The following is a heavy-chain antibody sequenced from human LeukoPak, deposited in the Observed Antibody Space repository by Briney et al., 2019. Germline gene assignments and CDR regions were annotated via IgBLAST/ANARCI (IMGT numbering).Heavy chain of an antibody. CDR2: INPNSGGT. J-gene: IGHJ6*03. V-gene: IGHV1-2*02. CDR3: ARGGGYSSGGSCLVYYYYMDV. D-gene: IGHD2-15*01. CDR1: GYTFTGYY. Sequence: ASVKVSCTASGYTFTGYYMHWVRQAPGQGLEWMGWINPNSGGTNYAQKFQGRVTITRNTSISTAYMELSSLRSEDTAVYYCARGGGYSSGGSCLVYYYYMDVWGKGTTVTVSS.